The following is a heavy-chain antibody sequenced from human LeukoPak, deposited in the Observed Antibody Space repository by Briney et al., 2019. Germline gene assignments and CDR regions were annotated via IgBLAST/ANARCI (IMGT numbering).Heavy chain of an antibody. D-gene: IGHD4-11*01. CDR2: ISGSGGST. J-gene: IGHJ4*01. CDR1: GFTFNDHG. Sequence: PGGSLRLSCAASGFTFNDHGMNWVRQAPGKGLEWVSAISGSGGSTYCTGSVKGRFTISRDSSQNTLYLQMNSLRAEDTAVYYCATAASDYRTDYWGHGTLVTVSS. CDR3: ATAASDYRTDY. V-gene: IGHV3-23*01.